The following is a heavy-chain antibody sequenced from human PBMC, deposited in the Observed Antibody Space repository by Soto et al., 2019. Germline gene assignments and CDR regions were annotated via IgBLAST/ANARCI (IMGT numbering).Heavy chain of an antibody. J-gene: IGHJ6*02. CDR1: GYTFTGYY. Sequence: RASVKVSCKASGYTFTGYYMHWVRQAPGQGLEWMGWINPNSGGTNYAQKFQGRVTMTRDTSISTAYMELSRLRSDDTAVYYCAREGYCSSTSCYGYYYGTDVWGQGTTVTVSS. V-gene: IGHV1-2*02. CDR3: AREGYCSSTSCYGYYYGTDV. D-gene: IGHD2-2*01. CDR2: INPNSGGT.